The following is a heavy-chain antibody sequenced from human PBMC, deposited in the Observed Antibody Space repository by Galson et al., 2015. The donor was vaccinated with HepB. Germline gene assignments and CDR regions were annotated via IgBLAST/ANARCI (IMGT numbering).Heavy chain of an antibody. J-gene: IGHJ3*02. CDR1: GFTFSSYG. Sequence: SLRLSCAASGFTFSSYGMHWVRQAPGKGLEWVAFIRYDGSNKYYADSVKGRSTIPRDNSKNTLYLQMNSLRAEDTAVYYCAKYSSSWYDHAFDIWGQGTMVTVSS. D-gene: IGHD6-13*01. V-gene: IGHV3-30*02. CDR2: IRYDGSNK. CDR3: AKYSSSWYDHAFDI.